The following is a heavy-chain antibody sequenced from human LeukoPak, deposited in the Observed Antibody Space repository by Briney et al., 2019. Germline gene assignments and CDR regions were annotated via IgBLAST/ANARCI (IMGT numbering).Heavy chain of an antibody. D-gene: IGHD3-16*02. V-gene: IGHV1-2*02. CDR3: TRGRSRYFDY. Sequence: ASVKVSCKASGYTFIGYYMHWVRQAPAQGLDWMGWINPNNGATDYAQKFQGRFTMTRDTSISTVYMELSRLRSDDTAVYYCTRGRSRYFDYWGQGTLVTVSS. CDR2: INPNNGAT. CDR1: GYTFIGYY. J-gene: IGHJ4*02.